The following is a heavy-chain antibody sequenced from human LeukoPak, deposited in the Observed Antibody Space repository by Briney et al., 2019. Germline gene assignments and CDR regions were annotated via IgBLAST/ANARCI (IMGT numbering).Heavy chain of an antibody. CDR1: GFTFSSYA. CDR3: ANSLGSYYHFDY. V-gene: IGHV3-23*01. CDR2: ISGSGGST. D-gene: IGHD1-26*01. J-gene: IGHJ4*02. Sequence: PGRSLRLSCAASGFTFSSYAMSWVRQAPGKGLEWVSAISGSGGSTYYADSVKGRFTISRDNSKNTLYLQMNSLRAEDTAVYYCANSLGSYYHFDYWGQGTLVTVSS.